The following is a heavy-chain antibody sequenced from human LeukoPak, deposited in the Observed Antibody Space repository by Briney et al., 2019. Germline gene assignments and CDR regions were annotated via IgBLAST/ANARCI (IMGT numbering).Heavy chain of an antibody. Sequence: SETLSLTCTVSGGSISSSSYYWGWIRPPPGKGLVWIGSIYYRGSYYYNPALRSRLTISVDTAKKQFSLKLSSVTAADTAVYYCATPLDLGVTTSVDYYGMDVWGQGTTVTVSS. CDR2: IYYRGSY. CDR3: ATPLDLGVTTSVDYYGMDV. CDR1: GGSISSSSYY. V-gene: IGHV4-39*01. D-gene: IGHD4-17*01. J-gene: IGHJ6*02.